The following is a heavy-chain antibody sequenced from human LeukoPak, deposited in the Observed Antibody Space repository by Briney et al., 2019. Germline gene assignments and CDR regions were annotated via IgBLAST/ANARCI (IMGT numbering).Heavy chain of an antibody. D-gene: IGHD2-15*01. CDR3: AHREVEVDYFDY. Sequence: SGPTLVNPTQTLTLTCRFSGFSLSTHGAGVGWIRQPSANALEWHALIYWDDDRRYSPSLKGRLTITKDTSNNQVVLTMTDMDPVDTATYYCAHREVEVDYFDYWGQGILVTVSS. CDR2: IYWDDDR. J-gene: IGHJ4*02. CDR1: GFSLSTHGAG. V-gene: IGHV2-5*02.